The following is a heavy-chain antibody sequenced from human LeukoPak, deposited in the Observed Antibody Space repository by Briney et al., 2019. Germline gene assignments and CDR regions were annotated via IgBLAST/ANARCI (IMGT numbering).Heavy chain of an antibody. Sequence: GGSLRLSCAASGFIFTSYAMHWVRQAPGKGVEWVAVISYDGSNKYYADSVKGRFTISKENSKNILYLQMNSLRVEDTAIYYCAKRGSKWDLDNWGQGTLVTVSS. D-gene: IGHD1-26*01. CDR1: GFIFTSYA. V-gene: IGHV3-33*05. J-gene: IGHJ4*02. CDR3: AKRGSKWDLDN. CDR2: ISYDGSNK.